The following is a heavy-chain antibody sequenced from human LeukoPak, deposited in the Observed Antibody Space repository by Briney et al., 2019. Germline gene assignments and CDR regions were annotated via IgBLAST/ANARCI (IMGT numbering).Heavy chain of an antibody. D-gene: IGHD3-10*01. Sequence: PGGSLRLSCVASGFSFSSYNMNWVREAPGKGLEWVSAISMSGGYIYYTDSVKGRFTISRDNAKNSLYLQLDSLRGEDTAVYYCAEVGRMVRGVIVNWFDPWGQGTLVTVSS. CDR2: ISMSGGYI. V-gene: IGHV3-21*01. CDR1: GFSFSSYN. CDR3: AEVGRMVRGVIVNWFDP. J-gene: IGHJ5*02.